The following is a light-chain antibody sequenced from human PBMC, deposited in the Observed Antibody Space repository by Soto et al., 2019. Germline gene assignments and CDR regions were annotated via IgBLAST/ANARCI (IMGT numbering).Light chain of an antibody. J-gene: IGLJ3*02. Sequence: QSALTQPPSASGSPGQSVTISCTGTSSDVGGYNYVSWYQQHPGKAPKLMIYGVDKRPSGVPDRFSGSKSGNTASLTVSGLQAEDGADYYCSSYAGGNNLGVFGGGTKLTVL. V-gene: IGLV2-8*01. CDR3: SSYAGGNNLGV. CDR2: GVD. CDR1: SSDVGGYNY.